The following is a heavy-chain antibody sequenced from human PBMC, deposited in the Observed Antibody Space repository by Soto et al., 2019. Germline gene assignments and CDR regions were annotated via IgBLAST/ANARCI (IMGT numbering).Heavy chain of an antibody. CDR1: GGSINSFY. CDR2: IYYSGST. Sequence: SATLALPFTVFGGSINSFYWGRMRPPPGKGLEWIGYIYYSGSTNYIPSLKSRVTISVDTSKNQFSLKLSSVTAADTAVYYCARDSGTWYYDSSGYFDYWGKGTLVTVSS. D-gene: IGHD3-22*01. V-gene: IGHV4-59*01. J-gene: IGHJ4*02. CDR3: ARDSGTWYYDSSGYFDY.